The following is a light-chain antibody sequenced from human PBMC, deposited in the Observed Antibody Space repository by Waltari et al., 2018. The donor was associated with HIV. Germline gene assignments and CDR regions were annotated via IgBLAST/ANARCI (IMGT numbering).Light chain of an antibody. J-gene: IGKJ1*01. CDR2: GAS. Sequence: EIVLTQSPGTLSLSPGERVTLSCRASQTVSSSFLAWYQQKAGQAPRLLIYGASSRATAIPDRFSGSGSGTDFTLTISRLEPEDCAVYYCLQYGSSPGTFGQGTKVEIK. CDR3: LQYGSSPGT. V-gene: IGKV3-20*01. CDR1: QTVSSSF.